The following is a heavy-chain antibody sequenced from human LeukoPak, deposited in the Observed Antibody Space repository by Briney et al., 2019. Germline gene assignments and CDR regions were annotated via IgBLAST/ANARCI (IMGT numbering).Heavy chain of an antibody. D-gene: IGHD4-17*01. V-gene: IGHV3-30*04. CDR1: EFTFSSYA. Sequence: PGGSLRLSCAASEFTFSSYAMHWVRQAPGKGLEWVAVISYDGNNKYYADSMKGRFTISRDNSKNTLYLHMNSLRAEDTAVYYCAKDNYGDYAFSYFDYWGQGTLVTVSS. CDR3: AKDNYGDYAFSYFDY. J-gene: IGHJ4*02. CDR2: ISYDGNNK.